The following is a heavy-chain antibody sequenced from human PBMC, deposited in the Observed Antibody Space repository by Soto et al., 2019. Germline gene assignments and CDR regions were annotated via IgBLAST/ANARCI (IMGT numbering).Heavy chain of an antibody. J-gene: IGHJ5*02. D-gene: IGHD3-22*01. CDR3: VRERGGYYDSSRNNKVTWFDP. Sequence: GGSLRLSCAASGFTFSSYWMHRVRQAPGKGLVWVSRINSDGSSTSYADSVKGRFTISRDNAKNTLYLQMNSLRAEDTAVYYFVRERGGYYDSSRNNKVTWFDPWGQGTLVTVSS. CDR2: INSDGSST. V-gene: IGHV3-74*01. CDR1: GFTFSSYW.